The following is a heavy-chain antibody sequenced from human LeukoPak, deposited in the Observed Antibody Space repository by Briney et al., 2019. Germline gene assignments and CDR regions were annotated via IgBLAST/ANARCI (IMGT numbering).Heavy chain of an antibody. V-gene: IGHV1-2*04. Sequence: ASVKVSGKFSGSSLTAYFITGWGRAPGQGLEWWGCSIPYSGGAHYAQKFKGWVSLTRDTSSDTAFMELSSLRSDATAIYYCARDFLGRSNGGSNYFGMGVWGQGTTVTVSS. CDR2: SIPYSGGA. J-gene: IGHJ6*01. CDR3: ARDFLGRSNGGSNYFGMGV. CDR1: GSSLTAYF. D-gene: IGHD2-15*01.